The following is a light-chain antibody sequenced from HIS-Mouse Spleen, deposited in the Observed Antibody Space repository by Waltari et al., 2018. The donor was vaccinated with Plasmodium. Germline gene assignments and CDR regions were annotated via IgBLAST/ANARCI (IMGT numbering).Light chain of an antibody. V-gene: IGKV1-39*01. CDR3: QQSYSTWT. CDR1: QGISSY. J-gene: IGKJ1*01. CDR2: AAS. Sequence: DIKMTQSPSSLSASVGDRFTITCRASQGISSYLNWYQQKPGKAPKLLIYAASSLQSGVPSRFSGSGSGTDFTLTISSLQPEDFATYYCQQSYSTWTFGQGTKVEIK.